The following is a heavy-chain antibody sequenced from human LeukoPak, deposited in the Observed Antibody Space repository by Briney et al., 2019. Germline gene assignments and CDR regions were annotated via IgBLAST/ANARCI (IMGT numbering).Heavy chain of an antibody. Sequence: GGSLRLSCAASGFTFSFYTMNWVRQAPGKGLEWVSSISSSSSYIYYADSVKGRFTISRDNAKNSVYLQMNSLRAEDTAVYYCARDYYSYFDYWGQGTLVTVSS. J-gene: IGHJ4*02. CDR1: GFTFSFYT. D-gene: IGHD3-22*01. V-gene: IGHV3-21*01. CDR3: ARDYYSYFDY. CDR2: ISSSSSYI.